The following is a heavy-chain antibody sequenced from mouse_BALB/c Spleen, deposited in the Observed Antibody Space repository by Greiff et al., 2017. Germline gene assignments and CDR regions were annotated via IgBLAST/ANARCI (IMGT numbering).Heavy chain of an antibody. CDR1: GYTFSSYW. CDR3: ARKLRPAWFAY. CDR2: ILPGSGST. V-gene: IGHV1-9*01. D-gene: IGHD1-2*01. J-gene: IGHJ3*01. Sequence: VQLVESGAKLMKPGASVKISCKATGYTFSSYWIEWVKQRPGHGLEWIGEILPGSGSTNYNEKFKGKATFTADTSSNTAYMQLSSLTSEDSAVYYCARKLRPAWFAYWGQGTLVTVSA.